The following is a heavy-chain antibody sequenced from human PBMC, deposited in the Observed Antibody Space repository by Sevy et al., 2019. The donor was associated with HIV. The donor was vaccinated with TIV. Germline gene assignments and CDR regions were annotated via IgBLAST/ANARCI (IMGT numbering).Heavy chain of an antibody. CDR1: GFTSGDYI. D-gene: IGHD3-10*01. J-gene: IGHJ6*02. CDR2: IRSKTYGGTI. Sequence: GGSLRLSCTPSGFTSGDYILTWFRQAPGKGLEWVGFIRSKTYGGTIEDAACVKGRITISRDDSKNIAYLRMNSLKTEDTAVYYCTRTSYYYDSGSYYGMDVWGQGTTVTVSS. V-gene: IGHV3-49*03. CDR3: TRTSYYYDSGSYYGMDV.